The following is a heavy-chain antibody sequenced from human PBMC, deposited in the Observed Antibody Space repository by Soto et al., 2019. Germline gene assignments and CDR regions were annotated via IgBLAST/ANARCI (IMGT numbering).Heavy chain of an antibody. CDR2: IWDDGSKK. CDR3: VTEGGNRGARSLGYFSY. J-gene: IGHJ4*02. Sequence: EGSLRLSCAASELNCRDYGFHWVRQDPGKGLDLVAVIWDDGSKKFYADSVKGRFTFSRDDSKNTLFLQINSLRDDDTAIYYSVTEGGNRGARSLGYFSYWGQGNLVTRLP. V-gene: IGHV3-33*01. CDR1: ELNCRDYG. D-gene: IGHD5-12*01.